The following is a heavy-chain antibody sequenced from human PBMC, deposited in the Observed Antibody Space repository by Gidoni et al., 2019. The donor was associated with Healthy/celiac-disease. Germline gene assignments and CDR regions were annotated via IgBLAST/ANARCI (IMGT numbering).Heavy chain of an antibody. Sequence: QVQLQESGPGLVKPSQTLSLTCTVSGGSISSGSYYWSWIRQPAGKGLEWIGRLYTSGSTNYNPSLKSRVTISVDTSKNQFSLKLSSVTAADTAVYYCARGSRAGIAAAGSPPGYYYYGMDVWGQGTTVTVSS. V-gene: IGHV4-61*02. CDR3: ARGSRAGIAAAGSPPGYYYYGMDV. J-gene: IGHJ6*02. D-gene: IGHD6-13*01. CDR1: GGSISSGSYY. CDR2: LYTSGST.